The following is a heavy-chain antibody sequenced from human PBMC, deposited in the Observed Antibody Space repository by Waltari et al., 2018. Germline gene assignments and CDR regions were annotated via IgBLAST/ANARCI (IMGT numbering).Heavy chain of an antibody. CDR3: AAGVGTMGDYFDY. CDR1: GYRFTSYG. V-gene: IGHV1-58*02. D-gene: IGHD3-16*01. J-gene: IGHJ4*02. CDR2: IVVGSGNT. Sequence: HLVQSGTEVKQPGASVKVSCKASGYRFTSYGITWVRQARGQRLEWIGWIVVGSGNTNYAQKFQERVTITRDISTSTAYMELSSLRSEDTAVYYCAAGVGTMGDYFDYWGQGTLVTVSS.